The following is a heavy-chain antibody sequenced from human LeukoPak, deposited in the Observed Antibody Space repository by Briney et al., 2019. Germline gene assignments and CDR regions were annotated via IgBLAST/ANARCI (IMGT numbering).Heavy chain of an antibody. CDR2: IYYSGST. V-gene: IGHV4-59*01. D-gene: IGHD5-18*01. Sequence: SETLSLTCTVSGGSISSYYWSWIRQPPGKGLEWIGYIYYSGSTNYNPSLKSRVTISVDTSKNQFSLKLSSVTAADTAVYYCARDRTAMGYFGYWGLGTLVTVSS. CDR1: GGSISSYY. CDR3: ARDRTAMGYFGY. J-gene: IGHJ4*02.